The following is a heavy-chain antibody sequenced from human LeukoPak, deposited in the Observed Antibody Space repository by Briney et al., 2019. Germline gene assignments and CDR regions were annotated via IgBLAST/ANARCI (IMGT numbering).Heavy chain of an antibody. CDR2: ISSSGSTI. CDR1: GFTLSNAW. J-gene: IGHJ4*02. CDR3: ARDLNWETY. D-gene: IGHD7-27*01. V-gene: IGHV3-11*04. Sequence: GGSLRLSCAASGFTLSNAWMNWVRQAPGKGLEWVSYISSSGSTIYYADSVKGRFTISRDNAKNSLYLQMNSLRAEDTAVYYCARDLNWETYWGQGTLVSVSS.